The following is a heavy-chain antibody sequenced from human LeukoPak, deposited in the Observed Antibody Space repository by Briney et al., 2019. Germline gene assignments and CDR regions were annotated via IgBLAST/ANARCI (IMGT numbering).Heavy chain of an antibody. CDR1: GGSISSSSYY. Sequence: PSETPSLTCTVSGGSISSSSYYWGWIRQPPGKGLEWIGSIYYSGSTYYNPSLKSRVTISVDTSKNQFSLKLSSVTAADTAVYYCARGRYCGSTSCYLDYWGQGTLVTVSS. D-gene: IGHD2-2*01. J-gene: IGHJ4*02. V-gene: IGHV4-39*07. CDR3: ARGRYCGSTSCYLDY. CDR2: IYYSGST.